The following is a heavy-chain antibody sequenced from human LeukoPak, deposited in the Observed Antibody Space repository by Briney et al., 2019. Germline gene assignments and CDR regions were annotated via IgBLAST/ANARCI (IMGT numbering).Heavy chain of an antibody. CDR2: FYPGDSDT. CDR1: GYTFTTYW. D-gene: IGHD6-13*01. J-gene: IGHJ4*02. CDR3: ARPAAGMSVPGY. Sequence: GESLKISCKGSGYTFTTYWIAWLRQMPGKGLEWMGTFYPGDSDTTYSPSFEGQVTISADKSISTAYLQWSSLKASDTAMYYCARPAAGMSVPGYWGQGTLVTVSS. V-gene: IGHV5-51*01.